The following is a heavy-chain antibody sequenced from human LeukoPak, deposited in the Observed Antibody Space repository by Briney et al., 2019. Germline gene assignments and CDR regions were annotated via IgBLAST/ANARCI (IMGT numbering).Heavy chain of an antibody. J-gene: IGHJ5*02. V-gene: IGHV3-48*03. CDR1: GFTFSSYE. Sequence: EGSLRLSCAASGFTFSSYEMNWVRQAPGKGLEWVSYISSSGSTIYYADSVKGRFTISRDNAKNSLYLQMNSLRAEDTAVYYCGLYNWFDPWGQGTLVTVSS. CDR2: ISSSGSTI. CDR3: GLYNWFDP.